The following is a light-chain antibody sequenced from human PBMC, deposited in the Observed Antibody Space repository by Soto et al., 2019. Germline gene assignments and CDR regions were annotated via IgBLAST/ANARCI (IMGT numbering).Light chain of an antibody. CDR1: QSVSSNY. CDR2: GAS. J-gene: IGKJ1*01. Sequence: EMVLTQSPGTLSLSPGERATLSCRASQSVSSNYLGWFQQKPGQAPRLLIFGASYRDTGIPDRFSGSGSGTDFTLTISRLEPEDFAMYYCQQYGSSPGTFGQGTKVDIK. CDR3: QQYGSSPGT. V-gene: IGKV3-20*01.